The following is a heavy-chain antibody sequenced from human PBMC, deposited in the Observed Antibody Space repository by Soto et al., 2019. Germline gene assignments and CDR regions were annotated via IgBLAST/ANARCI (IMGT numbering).Heavy chain of an antibody. Sequence: ASVKVSCKASGYTFTGYYMHWVRQAPGQGLEWMGWINPNSGGTNYAQKFQGWVTMTRDTSISTAYMELGRLRSDDTAVYYCAREKVLLWFGELFLGMDVWGQGTTVTV. CDR2: INPNSGGT. CDR3: AREKVLLWFGELFLGMDV. J-gene: IGHJ6*02. V-gene: IGHV1-2*04. CDR1: GYTFTGYY. D-gene: IGHD3-10*01.